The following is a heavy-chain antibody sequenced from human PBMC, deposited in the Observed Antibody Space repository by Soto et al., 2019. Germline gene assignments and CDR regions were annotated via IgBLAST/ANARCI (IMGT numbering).Heavy chain of an antibody. V-gene: IGHV4-34*01. J-gene: IGHJ4*02. Sequence: SETLSLTCAVYGGSFSGYYWSWIRQPPGKGLEWIGEINHSGSTNYNPSLKSRVTISVDTSKNQFSLKLSSVTAADTAVYYCARGADGIFDYWGQGTLVTVSS. D-gene: IGHD3-3*02. CDR2: INHSGST. CDR3: ARGADGIFDY. CDR1: GGSFSGYY.